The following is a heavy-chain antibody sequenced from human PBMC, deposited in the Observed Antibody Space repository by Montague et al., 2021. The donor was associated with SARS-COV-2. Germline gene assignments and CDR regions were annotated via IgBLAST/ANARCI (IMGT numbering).Heavy chain of an antibody. V-gene: IGHV4-59*01. Sequence: SETLSLTCTVSGGSISSYYWSWIRQPPGKGLEWIGYIYYSGSTNYNPSLKSRVNISVDTSKNQFSLKLSSVTAADTAVYYCARGVSYYDFWSGYDYGMDVWGQGTTVTVSS. CDR2: IYYSGST. D-gene: IGHD3-3*01. J-gene: IGHJ6*02. CDR3: ARGVSYYDFWSGYDYGMDV. CDR1: GGSISSYY.